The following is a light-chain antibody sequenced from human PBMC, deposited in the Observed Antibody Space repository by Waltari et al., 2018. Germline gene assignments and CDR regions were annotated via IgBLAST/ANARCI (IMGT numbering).Light chain of an antibody. Sequence: DIQMTQSPSSLSAYVGDRVTITCRASQDISNYLNWYQQKPGRAPKLLIYDASNLETGVPSRFSGSGSGTDFTFTISSLQPEDIATYYCQQYDNLPITFGQGTRLEIK. CDR1: QDISNY. V-gene: IGKV1-33*01. J-gene: IGKJ5*01. CDR2: DAS. CDR3: QQYDNLPIT.